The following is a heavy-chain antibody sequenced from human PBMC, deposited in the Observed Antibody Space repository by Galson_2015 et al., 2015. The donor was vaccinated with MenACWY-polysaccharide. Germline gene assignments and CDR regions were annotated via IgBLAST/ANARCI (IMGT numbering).Heavy chain of an antibody. V-gene: IGHV3-33*01. J-gene: IGHJ4*02. CDR2: IWSDGNKI. Sequence: SLRLSCAASGFRFNDYGMHWVRQAPGKGLERVAVIWSDGNKIYYADSVKGRFTISRDNSHNTLYLQMSSLRAEDTAVYFCTRGVYYDSSGYYYELIYSGQGTLVTVSS. D-gene: IGHD3-22*01. CDR3: TRGVYYDSSGYYYELIY. CDR1: GFRFNDYG.